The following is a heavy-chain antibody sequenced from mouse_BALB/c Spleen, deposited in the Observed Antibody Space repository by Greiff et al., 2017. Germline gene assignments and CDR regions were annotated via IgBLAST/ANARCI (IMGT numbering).Heavy chain of an antibody. CDR3: ARGYGSTWFAY. V-gene: IGHV5-4*02. Sequence: EVQVVESGGGLVKPGGSLKLSCAASGFTFSDYYMYWVRQTPEKRLEWVATISDGGSYTYYPDSVKGRFTISRDNAKNNLYLQMSSLKSEDTAMYYCARGYGSTWFAYWGQGTLVTVSA. CDR1: GFTFSDYY. CDR2: ISDGGSYT. J-gene: IGHJ3*01. D-gene: IGHD1-1*01.